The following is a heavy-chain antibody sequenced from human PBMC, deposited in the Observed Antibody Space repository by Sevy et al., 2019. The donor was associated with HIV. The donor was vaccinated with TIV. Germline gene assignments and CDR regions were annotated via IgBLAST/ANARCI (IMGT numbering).Heavy chain of an antibody. CDR1: GFSFSSYA. D-gene: IGHD2-2*01. Sequence: GGSLRLSCAASGFSFSSYAMHWVRQAPGKGLEWVAIIWYDGNNKYYADSVKGRFTISRDNSKNTLYLQMNSLRAEDTAMYYCARAGGCSTTSCYLPDYWGQGTLVTVSS. J-gene: IGHJ4*02. CDR3: ARAGGCSTTSCYLPDY. CDR2: IWYDGNNK. V-gene: IGHV3-33*01.